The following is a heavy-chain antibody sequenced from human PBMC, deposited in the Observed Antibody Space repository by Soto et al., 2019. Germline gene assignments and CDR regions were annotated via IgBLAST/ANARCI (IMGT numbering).Heavy chain of an antibody. V-gene: IGHV1-69*12. CDR3: AHLQRITATPWGHDY. CDR2: IIPISGTA. Sequence: QVQLVQSGAEVKKPGSSVKVSCKASGGTFSSYAISWVRQAPGQGLEWMGGIIPISGTANYAQKFQGRVTITADASTITGYKELSRLRPEDTAAYYCAHLQRITATPWGHDYWGQGTLVTVSP. J-gene: IGHJ4*02. CDR1: GGTFSSYA. D-gene: IGHD1-7*01.